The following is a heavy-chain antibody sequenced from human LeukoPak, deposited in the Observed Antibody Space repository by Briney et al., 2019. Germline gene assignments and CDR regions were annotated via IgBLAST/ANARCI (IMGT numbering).Heavy chain of an antibody. CDR3: ARSLRYFDWLYPFDY. Sequence: SETLSLTCAVYGGSFSGYYWSWIRQPPGKGLEWIGEINHSGSTNYNPSLKSRVTISVDTSKNQFSLKLSSVTAADTAVYYCARSLRYFDWLYPFDYWGQGTLVTVSS. V-gene: IGHV4-34*01. CDR1: GGSFSGYY. J-gene: IGHJ4*02. D-gene: IGHD3-9*01. CDR2: INHSGST.